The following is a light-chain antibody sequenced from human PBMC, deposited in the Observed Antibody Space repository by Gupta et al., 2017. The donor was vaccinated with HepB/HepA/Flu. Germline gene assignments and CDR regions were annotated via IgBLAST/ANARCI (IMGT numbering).Light chain of an antibody. CDR3: QQRNTWPRT. J-gene: IGKJ1*01. CDR2: DVS. V-gene: IGKV3-11*01. CDR1: QNIRTS. Sequence: EIVLTQSPATLALSPGERVALSCRASQNIRTSLAWYQHKPGQAPRLLIYDVSNRATGVPARFAGSGSATDFTLAISSLEPEDFAVYYCQQRNTWPRTFGQGTKVEI.